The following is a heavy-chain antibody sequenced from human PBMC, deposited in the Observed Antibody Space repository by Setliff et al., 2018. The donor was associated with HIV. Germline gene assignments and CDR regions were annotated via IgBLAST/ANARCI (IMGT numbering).Heavy chain of an antibody. CDR3: ARAGRSGSYNHYYYYYMDV. CDR1: GYTFTSYY. Sequence: ASVKVSCKASGYTFTSYYMHWLRQAPGQGLEWMGIINPSGGSTNYAQKFQGRVTMTRDTSTSTVYMELSSLRSEDTAVYYCARAGRSGSYNHYYYYYMDVWGKGTTVTVSS. CDR2: INPSGGST. J-gene: IGHJ6*03. V-gene: IGHV1-46*01. D-gene: IGHD1-26*01.